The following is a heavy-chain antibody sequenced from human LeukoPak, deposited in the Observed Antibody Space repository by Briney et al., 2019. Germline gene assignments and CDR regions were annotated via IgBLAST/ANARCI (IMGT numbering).Heavy chain of an antibody. CDR2: MYYSGRT. Sequence: PSQTLSLTCTVSGGSISSYYWSWIRQPPGKGLEWIGYMYYSGRTNYNPSLKSRVTIPVDTSKNQFSLKLSSVTAADTAAYYCARTFSESYYYYGMDVWGQGTTVTVSS. J-gene: IGHJ6*02. V-gene: IGHV4-59*01. D-gene: IGHD1-26*01. CDR1: GGSISSYY. CDR3: ARTFSESYYYYGMDV.